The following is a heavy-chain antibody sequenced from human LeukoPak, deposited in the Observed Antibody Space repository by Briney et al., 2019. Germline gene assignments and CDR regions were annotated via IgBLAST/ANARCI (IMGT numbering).Heavy chain of an antibody. V-gene: IGHV4-59*01. J-gene: IGHJ4*02. CDR3: ARAMKSIAARRYFDY. CDR1: GGSISSYY. Sequence: SETLSLTCTVSGGSISSYYWSWIRQPPGKGLEWIGYIYYGGSTNYNPSLKSRVTISVDTSKNQFSLKLSSVTAADTAVYYCARAMKSIAARRYFDYWGQGTLVTVSS. D-gene: IGHD6-6*01. CDR2: IYYGGST.